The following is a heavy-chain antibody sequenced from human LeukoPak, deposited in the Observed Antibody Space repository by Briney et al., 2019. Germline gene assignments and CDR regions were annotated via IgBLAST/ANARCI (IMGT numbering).Heavy chain of an antibody. V-gene: IGHV1-24*01. D-gene: IGHD1-26*01. CDR2: FDPEDGET. J-gene: IGHJ4*02. CDR1: ASTFTELS. CDR3: AIEPLAATIRMLGF. Sequence: AGTVCFTFAASTFTELSIHMGRHPQGTGNGLKGGFDPEDGETIYAQRFQGRVTMTEATSTDRAYMVLSSLTSEDTAVYYCAIEPLAATIRMLGFWGQGSLVTVSS.